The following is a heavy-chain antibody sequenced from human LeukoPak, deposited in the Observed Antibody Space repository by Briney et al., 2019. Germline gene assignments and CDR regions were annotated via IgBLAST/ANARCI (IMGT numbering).Heavy chain of an antibody. D-gene: IGHD3-16*01. CDR3: AILGLYDLGAFDI. Sequence: SVKVSCKASGGTFGSYAISWVRQAPGQGLEWMGRIIPIFGTANYAQKFQGRVTITTDESTSTAYMELSSLRSEDTAVYYCAILGLYDLGAFDIWGQGTMVTVSS. V-gene: IGHV1-69*05. J-gene: IGHJ3*02. CDR1: GGTFGSYA. CDR2: IIPIFGTA.